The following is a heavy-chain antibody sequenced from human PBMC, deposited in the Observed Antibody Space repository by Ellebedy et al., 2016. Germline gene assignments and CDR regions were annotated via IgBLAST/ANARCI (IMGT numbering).Heavy chain of an antibody. V-gene: IGHV4-59*08. D-gene: IGHD5-18*01. CDR2: IYYSGST. CDR3: ARMGYSYARSAFDY. Sequence: SETLSLTCTVSGGSISSYYWSWIRQPPGKGLEWIGYIYYSGSTNYNPSLKSRVTISVDTSKNQFSLKLSSVTAADTAVYYCARMGYSYARSAFDYWGQGTLVTVSS. CDR1: GGSISSYY. J-gene: IGHJ4*02.